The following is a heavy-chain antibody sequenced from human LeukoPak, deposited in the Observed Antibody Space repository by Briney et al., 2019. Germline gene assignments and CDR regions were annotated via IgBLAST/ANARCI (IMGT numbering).Heavy chain of an antibody. CDR2: IRSKTYAGTK. J-gene: IGHJ5*02. Sequence: GGSLRLSCTASGFIFGDYAVSWFRQAPGKGLEWVGFIRSKTYAGTKEYAATVKGRFSISRDDSKSIAYLELNSLKTEDTAMYFCAKGRHGYSRWFDPWGQGTLVTVSS. V-gene: IGHV3-49*03. CDR1: GFIFGDYA. CDR3: AKGRHGYSRWFDP. D-gene: IGHD5-18*01.